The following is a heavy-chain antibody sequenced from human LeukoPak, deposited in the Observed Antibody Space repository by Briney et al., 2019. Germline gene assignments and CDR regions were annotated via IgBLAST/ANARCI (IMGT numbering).Heavy chain of an antibody. V-gene: IGHV4-4*07. D-gene: IGHD1-26*01. CDR1: GGSSSSYY. CDR3: ARDPRGIVGANHNWFDP. Sequence: PSETLSLXCTVSGGSSSSYYWSWIRQPAGKGLEWIGRIYASGSTIYNPSLKSRVTMSVDTSKSQFSLKLISVTAADTAVYYCARDPRGIVGANHNWFDPWGQGTLVTVSS. CDR2: IYASGST. J-gene: IGHJ5*02.